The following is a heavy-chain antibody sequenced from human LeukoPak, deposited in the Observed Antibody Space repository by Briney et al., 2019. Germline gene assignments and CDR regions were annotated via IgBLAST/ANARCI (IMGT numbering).Heavy chain of an antibody. V-gene: IGHV3-23*01. D-gene: IGHD2-2*01. Sequence: GGSLRLSCAASGFTFSSYAMSWVRQAPGKGLEWVSAISGSGGSTYYADSVKGRFTISRDNSKNTLYLQMNSLRAEDTAVYYCAKGRDYCSSTSCYVYWGQGTLVTVSS. CDR2: ISGSGGST. J-gene: IGHJ4*02. CDR1: GFTFSSYA. CDR3: AKGRDYCSSTSCYVY.